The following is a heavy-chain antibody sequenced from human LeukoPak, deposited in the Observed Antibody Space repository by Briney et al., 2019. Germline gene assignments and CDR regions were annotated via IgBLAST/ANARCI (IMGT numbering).Heavy chain of an antibody. D-gene: IGHD1-26*01. Sequence: GESLKISCKGSGYTFTNYWIGWVRQMPGKGLEWMGIIFPADSDTRYSPSFQGQVTISADRSITTAYLQRNGLKAADTAIYYCARQRAWRELGAFDIWGLGTMVTVSS. CDR1: GYTFTNYW. V-gene: IGHV5-51*01. J-gene: IGHJ3*02. CDR2: IFPADSDT. CDR3: ARQRAWRELGAFDI.